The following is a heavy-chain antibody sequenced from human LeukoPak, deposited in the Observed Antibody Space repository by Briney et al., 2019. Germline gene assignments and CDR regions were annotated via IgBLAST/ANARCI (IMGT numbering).Heavy chain of an antibody. CDR1: GGSISSGDYY. J-gene: IGHJ4*02. Sequence: PSETLSLTCTVSGGSISSGDYYWSWIRQPPGKGLEWIGYIYYSGSTYYNPSLKSRVTISVDTSKNQFSLKLSSVAAADTAVYYCARGLVTYYDSSGYYHYWGQGTLVTVSS. D-gene: IGHD3-22*01. V-gene: IGHV4-30-4*01. CDR3: ARGLVTYYDSSGYYHY. CDR2: IYYSGST.